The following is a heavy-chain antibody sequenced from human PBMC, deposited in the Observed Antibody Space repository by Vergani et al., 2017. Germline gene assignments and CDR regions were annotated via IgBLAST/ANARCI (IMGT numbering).Heavy chain of an antibody. J-gene: IGHJ3*02. D-gene: IGHD1-14*01. CDR3: ASSNWNHVRPIYAFDI. V-gene: IGHV1-2*02. Sequence: QVQLVQSGAEVKKPGASVKVSCKASGYTFTGYYMHWVRQAPGKGLEWMGWINPNSGGPNYAQKFQGRVTMTRDTSTSTAYRELSRLRSDDTAVYYCASSNWNHVRPIYAFDIWGQGTMVTVSS. CDR1: GYTFTGYY. CDR2: INPNSGGP.